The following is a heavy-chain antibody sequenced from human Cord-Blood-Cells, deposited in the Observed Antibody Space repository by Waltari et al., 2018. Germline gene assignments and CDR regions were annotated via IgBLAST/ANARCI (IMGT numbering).Heavy chain of an antibody. D-gene: IGHD5-18*01. V-gene: IGHV4-39*07. CDR2: IYYSGST. CDR3: ARHLGYSPIYYFDY. J-gene: IGHJ4*02. Sequence: QLQLQESGPGLVKPSETLSLTCTVSGGSISSSSYYWGWIRQPPGKGLAWIGSIYYSGSTYYNPSLNGRVTISVDTAKNQFALKLSSVTAADTAVYYCARHLGYSPIYYFDYWGQGTLVTVSS. CDR1: GGSISSSSYY.